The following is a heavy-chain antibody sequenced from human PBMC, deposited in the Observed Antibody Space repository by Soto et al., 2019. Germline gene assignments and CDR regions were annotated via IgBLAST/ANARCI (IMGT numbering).Heavy chain of an antibody. D-gene: IGHD1-26*01. CDR3: ARPIVGATSDYGTDV. CDR1: GYIFTGYY. J-gene: IGHJ6*02. Sequence: ASVKVSCKASGYIFTGYYMHWVRQAPGQGLEWMGWINPNSGGTNYAQKFQGRVTMTRDTSISTAYMELSRLRSDDTAVYYCARPIVGATSDYGTDVWGQGTTVTVSS. V-gene: IGHV1-2*02. CDR2: INPNSGGT.